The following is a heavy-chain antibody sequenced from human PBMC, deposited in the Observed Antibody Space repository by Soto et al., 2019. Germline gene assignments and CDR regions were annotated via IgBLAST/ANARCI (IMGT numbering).Heavy chain of an antibody. Sequence: SETLSLPCTISGDSIRIRGYYWAWIRQPPGKGLEWIGSMYYSGSTHNNPSLKSRVTMSVDTPKKQFSLILSSVTAADTAVYYCAAMLIVGATPYYFEYWDEGNLVTVSS. CDR2: MYYSGST. CDR1: GDSIRIRGYY. V-gene: IGHV4-39*01. D-gene: IGHD1-26*01. J-gene: IGHJ4*01. CDR3: AAMLIVGATPYYFEY.